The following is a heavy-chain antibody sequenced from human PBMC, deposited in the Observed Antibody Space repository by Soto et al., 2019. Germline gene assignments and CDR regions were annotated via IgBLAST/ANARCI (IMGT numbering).Heavy chain of an antibody. CDR2: ISGSGGRT. CDR3: ANQLYYYESSGLMTDY. V-gene: IGHV3-23*01. Sequence: GGSLRLSCAASGFTFSSYAMSWVRQAPGKGLEWVSAISGSGGRTYYADSVKGRFTISRDNSKNTLYLQMNSLRAEDTAVYYCANQLYYYESSGLMTDYWGQGTLVTVSS. CDR1: GFTFSSYA. D-gene: IGHD3-22*01. J-gene: IGHJ4*02.